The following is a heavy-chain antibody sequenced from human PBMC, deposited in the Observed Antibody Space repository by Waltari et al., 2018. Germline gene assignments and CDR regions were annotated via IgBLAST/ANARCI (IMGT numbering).Heavy chain of an antibody. Sequence: VPLGQSGGGVKKAGGSLKVSCKGSGYSFSNYLIRRGGQMPGKGPEVMGIIYPGDSDTRYRPSFQGQVTISADKSISTAYLQWSGLKASDTAMYYCARQGSYGSGLTYWGQGTLVTVSS. CDR1: GYSFSNYL. D-gene: IGHD3-10*01. J-gene: IGHJ4*02. CDR2: IYPGDSDT. V-gene: IGHV5-51*01. CDR3: ARQGSYGSGLTY.